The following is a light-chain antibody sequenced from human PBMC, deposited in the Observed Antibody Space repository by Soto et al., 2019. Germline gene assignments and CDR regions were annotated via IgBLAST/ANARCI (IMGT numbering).Light chain of an antibody. Sequence: EIVLTQSPGTLSLSPGERATLSCRASQTILSSSLAWYQQKPGQAPRLLIYGASSRATGIPDRFSGSGSGTDFTLTISRLEPEDFAVYYCQQYGSLPTFGGGTKVAIK. J-gene: IGKJ4*01. V-gene: IGKV3-20*01. CDR1: QTILSSS. CDR2: GAS. CDR3: QQYGSLPT.